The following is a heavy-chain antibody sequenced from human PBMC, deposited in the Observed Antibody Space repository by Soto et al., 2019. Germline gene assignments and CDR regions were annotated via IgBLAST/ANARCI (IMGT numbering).Heavy chain of an antibody. CDR3: ARGYSSGWYGYYYYGMDV. CDR2: MNAYNGNS. CDR1: GYIFTNYG. J-gene: IGHJ6*02. V-gene: IGHV1-18*04. D-gene: IGHD6-19*01. Sequence: ASVKVSCKASGYIFTNYGISWVRQAPGQGLEWMGWMNAYNGNSNYAQKVQGRVTMTTDTSTSTAYMELRSLRSDDTAVYYCARGYSSGWYGYYYYGMDVWGQGTTVTVSS.